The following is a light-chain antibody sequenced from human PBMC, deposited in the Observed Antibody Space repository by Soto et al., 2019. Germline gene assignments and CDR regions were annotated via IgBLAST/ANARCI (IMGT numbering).Light chain of an antibody. CDR3: ASYTTSSTYV. V-gene: IGLV2-8*01. J-gene: IGLJ1*01. Sequence: QSALTQPPSASGSPGQSVAISCTGTSSDVGGNNYVSWYQQHPGKAPKLMVYEVTKRPSGVPDRFSGSKSGNTASLTVSGLQTEDEADYYCASYTTSSTYVFGTGTKVTVL. CDR2: EVT. CDR1: SSDVGGNNY.